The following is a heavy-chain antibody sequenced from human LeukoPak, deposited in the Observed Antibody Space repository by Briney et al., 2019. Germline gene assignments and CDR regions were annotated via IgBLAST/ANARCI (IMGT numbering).Heavy chain of an antibody. CDR3: ASEGYGGSYWYFDL. J-gene: IGHJ2*01. V-gene: IGHV4-39*01. Sequence: SETLSLTCTVSGGSISSSSYYWGWIRQPPGKGLEWIGSIYYSGSTYYNPSLKSRVTISVDTSKNQFSLKLSSVTAADTAVYYCASEGYGGSYWYFDLWGRGTLVTVSS. CDR2: IYYSGST. D-gene: IGHD4-23*01. CDR1: GGSISSSSYY.